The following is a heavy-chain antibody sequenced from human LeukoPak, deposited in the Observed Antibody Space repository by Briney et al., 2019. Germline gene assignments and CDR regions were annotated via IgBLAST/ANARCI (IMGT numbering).Heavy chain of an antibody. CDR2: INPNNGGT. Sequence: ASVKVSCKTSGYTFTGYYMHWVRQAPGQGLEWMGWINPNNGGTNYAQKFQDRVTMTRDTSISTAYMELSSLRSDDTAVYYCARPRDGYNWGDAFDIWGQGTMVTVSS. D-gene: IGHD5-24*01. CDR3: ARPRDGYNWGDAFDI. CDR1: GYTFTGYY. J-gene: IGHJ3*02. V-gene: IGHV1-2*02.